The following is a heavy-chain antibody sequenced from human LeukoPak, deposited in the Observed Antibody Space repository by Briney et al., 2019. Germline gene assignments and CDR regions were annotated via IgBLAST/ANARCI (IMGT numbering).Heavy chain of an antibody. Sequence: GGSLRLSCAASGFTFSSYSMKWVRQAPGKGLEWVSSITSSSSYIYYADSVKGRFTISRDNAKSSLYLQMNSLRAEDTAVYYCARGYSGSSQPFEYWGQGTPVTVSS. D-gene: IGHD6-6*01. J-gene: IGHJ4*02. V-gene: IGHV3-21*01. CDR1: GFTFSSYS. CDR2: ITSSSSYI. CDR3: ARGYSGSSQPFEY.